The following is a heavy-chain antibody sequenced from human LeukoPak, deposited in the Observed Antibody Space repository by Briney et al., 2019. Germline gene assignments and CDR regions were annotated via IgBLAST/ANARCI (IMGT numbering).Heavy chain of an antibody. D-gene: IGHD6-13*01. Sequence: GASVKVSCKASGYTFTSYGISWVRQAPGQGLEWMGWMNPNSGNTGYAQKFQGRVTMTRNTSISTAYMELSSLRSEDTAVYYCARSPHPHPQEYSSSWYLDYWGQGTLVTVSS. CDR1: GYTFTSYG. CDR2: MNPNSGNT. CDR3: ARSPHPHPQEYSSSWYLDY. V-gene: IGHV1-8*02. J-gene: IGHJ4*02.